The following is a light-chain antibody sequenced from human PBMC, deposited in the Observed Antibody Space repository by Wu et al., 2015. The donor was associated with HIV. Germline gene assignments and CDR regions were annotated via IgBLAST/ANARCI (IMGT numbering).Light chain of an antibody. CDR2: AAS. CDR1: QDISTW. J-gene: IGKJ4*01. V-gene: IGKV1-12*01. Sequence: DIQVSQSPSFVSASVGDRVTITCRPTQDISTWLAWYQMKPGKGPKLLISAASTLQHGVPSRFSGSRSGREFILTIDNMQPEDFATYYCQQCYTFPLTFGGGT. CDR3: QQCYTFPLT.